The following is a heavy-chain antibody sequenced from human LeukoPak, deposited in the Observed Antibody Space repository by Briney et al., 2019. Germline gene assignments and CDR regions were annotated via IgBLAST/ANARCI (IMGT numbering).Heavy chain of an antibody. J-gene: IGHJ5*02. V-gene: IGHV4-34*01. Sequence: SETLSLTCAVYGGSFSGYYWSWIRQPPGKGLEWIGEINHSGSTNYNPSLKSRVTISVDTSKNQFSLKLSSVTAADTAVYYWACGLGELGNWFDPWGQGTLVTVSS. CDR1: GGSFSGYY. CDR3: ACGLGELGNWFDP. D-gene: IGHD3-16*01. CDR2: INHSGST.